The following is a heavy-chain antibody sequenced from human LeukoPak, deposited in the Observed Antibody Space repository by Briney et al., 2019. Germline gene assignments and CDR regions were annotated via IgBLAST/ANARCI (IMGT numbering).Heavy chain of an antibody. Sequence: ASVKVSCKASGYTFTSYGISWVRQAPGQGLEWMGWINPNSGGTNYAQKFQGRVTMTGDTSISTAYMELSRLRSDDTAVYYCARDSGERGSGSYLIAYWGQGTLVTVSS. CDR3: ARDSGERGSGSYLIAY. J-gene: IGHJ4*02. V-gene: IGHV1-2*02. CDR2: INPNSGGT. D-gene: IGHD3-10*01. CDR1: GYTFTSYG.